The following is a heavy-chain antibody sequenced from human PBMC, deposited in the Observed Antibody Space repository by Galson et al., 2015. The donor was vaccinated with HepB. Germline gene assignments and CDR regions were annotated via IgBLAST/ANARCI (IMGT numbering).Heavy chain of an antibody. Sequence: SVKVSCKASGYTFTSYAMNWVRQAPGQGLEWMGWINTNTGNPTYAQGFTGRFVFSLDTSVGTAYLQISSLKAEDTAVYYCARDLSSWEGSYYYYYGMDVWGQGTTVTVSS. D-gene: IGHD6-13*01. CDR3: ARDLSSWEGSYYYYYGMDV. J-gene: IGHJ6*02. CDR1: GYTFTSYA. V-gene: IGHV7-4-1*02. CDR2: INTNTGNP.